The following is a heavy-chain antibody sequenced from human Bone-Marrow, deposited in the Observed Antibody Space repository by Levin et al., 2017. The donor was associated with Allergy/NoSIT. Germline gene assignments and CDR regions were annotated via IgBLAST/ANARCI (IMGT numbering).Heavy chain of an antibody. V-gene: IGHV3-30*03. CDR3: ARDRYYFGGSAYNDPTYYFDY. CDR1: GFTFSRYG. CDR2: ISHDGGNK. D-gene: IGHD3-22*01. J-gene: IGHJ4*02. Sequence: RPGGSLRLSCAASGFTFSRYGMHWVRQAPGKGLECVAVISHDGGNKYYADSVKGRFIISRDNSKNTLFLQMNSLRAEDTAVYFCARDRYYFGGSAYNDPTYYFDYWGQGTLVTVSS.